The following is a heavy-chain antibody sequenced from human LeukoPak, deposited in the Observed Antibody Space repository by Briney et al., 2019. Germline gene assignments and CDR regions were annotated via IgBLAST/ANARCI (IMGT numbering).Heavy chain of an antibody. J-gene: IGHJ4*02. CDR3: AREYSAFDY. V-gene: IGHV4-61*08. Sequence: SETLSLTYTVSGDPISSYSDYKWTWIRQPPGKRLEWIGYIYYSGSTNYNPSLRSRVTISVDTSKNQFSLKLTSVTAADTAVYYCAREYSAFDYWSQGTLVTVSS. CDR2: IYYSGST. D-gene: IGHD5-12*01. CDR1: GDPISSYSDY.